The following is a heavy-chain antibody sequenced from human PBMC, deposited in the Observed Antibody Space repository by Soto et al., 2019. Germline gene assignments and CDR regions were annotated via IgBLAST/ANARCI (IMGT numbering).Heavy chain of an antibody. CDR3: ARGPREGGRQWARYHYGLDV. V-gene: IGHV3-72*01. Sequence: EVQLVESGGGLVQPGGSLRLSCATSGFSFSDHYMDWVRQAPGKGLEWVGRARDKANSYTTEYAASVKGRFTVWRDESKNSVYLQMNSLKTEDTAVYYCARGPREGGRQWARYHYGLDVWGPGATVTVSS. CDR1: GFSFSDHY. D-gene: IGHD1-26*01. J-gene: IGHJ6*02. CDR2: ARDKANSYTT.